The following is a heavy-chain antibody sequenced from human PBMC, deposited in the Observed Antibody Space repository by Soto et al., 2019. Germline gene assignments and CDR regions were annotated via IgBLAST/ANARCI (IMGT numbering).Heavy chain of an antibody. Sequence: EVQLVESGGGLVKPGGSLRLSCAASGFTFSNAWMSWVRQAPGKGLEWVGRIKRESDGETTDYAAPVKGRFTISREDSKNTLYLQMSSVKNEDTAVYYCTSRDCSRTSCYMNYYYMDVWGKGTTVTVSS. J-gene: IGHJ6*03. D-gene: IGHD2-2*02. V-gene: IGHV3-15*01. CDR3: TSRDCSRTSCYMNYYYMDV. CDR1: GFTFSNAW. CDR2: IKRESDGETT.